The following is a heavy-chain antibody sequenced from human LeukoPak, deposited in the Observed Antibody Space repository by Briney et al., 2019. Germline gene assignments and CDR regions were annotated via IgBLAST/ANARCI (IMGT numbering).Heavy chain of an antibody. Sequence: ASVKVSCKASGYTFTGYHMHWVRQAPGQGLEWMGWINPNSGGTYYTQKFQGRVTMTRDTSISTAYMELGRLTSDGTAVYYCARYRAAADYWGQGTLVTVYS. D-gene: IGHD6-13*01. V-gene: IGHV1-2*02. CDR3: ARYRAAADY. CDR2: INPNSGGT. J-gene: IGHJ4*02. CDR1: GYTFTGYH.